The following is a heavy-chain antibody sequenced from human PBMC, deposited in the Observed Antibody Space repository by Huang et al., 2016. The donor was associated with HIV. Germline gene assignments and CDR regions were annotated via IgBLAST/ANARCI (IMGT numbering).Heavy chain of an antibody. CDR1: GCSISSSCYY. J-gene: IGHJ4*02. Sequence: QVQLQESGRGLVKPSETLSLTCTVSGCSISSSCYYWGWIRQSPGKGLAWIGSRYYSCRTDYDPSLKSRFTISADTSNSQVSLKLTSVTAADSAVYYCVRHRPNYDFWSGYYPYFDDWGQGTLVTVSS. D-gene: IGHD3-3*01. V-gene: IGHV4-39*01. CDR2: RYYSCRT. CDR3: VRHRPNYDFWSGYYPYFDD.